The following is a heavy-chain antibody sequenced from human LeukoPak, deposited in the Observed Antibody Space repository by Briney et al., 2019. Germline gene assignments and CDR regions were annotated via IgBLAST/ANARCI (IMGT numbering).Heavy chain of an antibody. CDR1: GFTFSSYG. Sequence: GGSLRLSCAASGFTFSSYGMHWVRQAPGKGLEWVAVISYDGSNKYYADSVKGRFTISRDNSKNTLYLQMNSLRAEDTAVYYCARVFTVVATMSPFDYWGQGTLVTVSS. CDR2: ISYDGSNK. J-gene: IGHJ4*02. V-gene: IGHV3-30*03. CDR3: ARVFTVVATMSPFDY. D-gene: IGHD5-12*01.